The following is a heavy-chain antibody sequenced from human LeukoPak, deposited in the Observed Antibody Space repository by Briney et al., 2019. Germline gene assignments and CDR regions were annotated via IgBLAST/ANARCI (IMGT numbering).Heavy chain of an antibody. Sequence: SQTLSLTCTVSGGSISSGSYYWSWNRQPAGKGLEWIGRIYTSGSTNYNPSLKSRVTISVDRSKNQFSLKLSSVTAADTAVYYCARDPKGRGYSYGSDYWGQGTLVTVSS. CDR2: IYTSGST. V-gene: IGHV4-61*02. J-gene: IGHJ4*02. CDR1: GGSISSGSYY. CDR3: ARDPKGRGYSYGSDY. D-gene: IGHD5-18*01.